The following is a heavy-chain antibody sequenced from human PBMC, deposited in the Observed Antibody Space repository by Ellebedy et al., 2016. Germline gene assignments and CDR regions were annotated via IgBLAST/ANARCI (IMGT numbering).Heavy chain of an antibody. Sequence: SETLSLXXTVSGGSVRSSSYYWDCIRQPPGKGLEWIGSMYYRGSTNYNPSLKSRVTISVDTSKNQFSPKLTSVTAADTAVYYCASRPNWYFDLWGRGTLVTVSS. CDR1: GGSVRSSSYY. CDR2: MYYRGST. CDR3: ASRPNWYFDL. V-gene: IGHV4-39*01. J-gene: IGHJ2*01.